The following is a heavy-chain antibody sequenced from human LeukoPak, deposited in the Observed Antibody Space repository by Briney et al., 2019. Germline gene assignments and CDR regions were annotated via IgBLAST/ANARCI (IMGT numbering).Heavy chain of an antibody. CDR3: AREGASGSYALGWFDP. CDR2: IYYSGST. V-gene: IGHV4-59*01. D-gene: IGHD1-26*01. Sequence: PSETLSLTCTVSGGSISSYYWSWIRQPPGKGLEWIGYIYYSGSTNYNPSLKSRVTISVDTPKNQFSLKLSSVTAADTAVYYCAREGASGSYALGWFDPWGQGTLVTVSS. CDR1: GGSISSYY. J-gene: IGHJ5*02.